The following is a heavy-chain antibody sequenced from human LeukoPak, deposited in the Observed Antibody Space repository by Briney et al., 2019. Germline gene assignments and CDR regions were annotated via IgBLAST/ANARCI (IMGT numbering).Heavy chain of an antibody. V-gene: IGHV4-59*01. CDR3: ARDHKEYCSGGSCYHWFDP. CDR2: IYYSGST. CDR1: GGSISSYY. Sequence: SETLSLTCTVSGGSISSYYWSWIRRPPGKGLEWIGYIYYSGSTNYNPSLKSRVTISVDTSKNQFSLKLSSVTAADTAVYYCARDHKEYCSGGSCYHWFDPWGQGTLVTVSS. J-gene: IGHJ5*02. D-gene: IGHD2-15*01.